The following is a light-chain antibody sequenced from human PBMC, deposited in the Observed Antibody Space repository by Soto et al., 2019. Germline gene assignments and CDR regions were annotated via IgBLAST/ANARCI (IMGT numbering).Light chain of an antibody. CDR3: CSYAGSYTLV. J-gene: IGLJ3*02. CDR2: DVS. V-gene: IGLV2-11*01. CDR1: SSDVGADNF. Sequence: QSALTQPRSVSGSPGQSVTISCTGTSSDVGADNFVSWYQQHPGRVPKLMIYDVSRRPSGVPDRFSGSKSGSTASLTISGLQADDEADYYCCSYAGSYTLVFGGGTKLTVL.